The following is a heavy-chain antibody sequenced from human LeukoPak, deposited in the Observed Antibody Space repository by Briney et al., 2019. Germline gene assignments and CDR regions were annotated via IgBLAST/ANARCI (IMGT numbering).Heavy chain of an antibody. CDR2: ISGGGGST. V-gene: IGHV3-23*01. CDR1: GFTFSSYA. CDR3: AKSLYGSGTNWFDP. D-gene: IGHD3-10*01. Sequence: GGSLRLSCAASGFTFSSYAMSWVRQAPGKGLEWVSAISGGGGSTYYADSVKGRFTISRDNSKNTLYLQMNSLRAEDTAVYYCAKSLYGSGTNWFDPWGQGTLVTVSS. J-gene: IGHJ5*02.